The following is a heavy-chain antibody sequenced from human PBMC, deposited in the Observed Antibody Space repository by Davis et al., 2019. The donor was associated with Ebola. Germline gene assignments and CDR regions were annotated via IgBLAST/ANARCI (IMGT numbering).Heavy chain of an antibody. D-gene: IGHD3-10*01. V-gene: IGHV1-18*01. CDR2: ISAYNGNT. CDR1: GYTFTSYG. CDR3: SITMVQGGWFDP. J-gene: IGHJ5*02. Sequence: ASVKVSCKASGYTFTSYGISWVRQAPGQGLEWMGWISAYNGNTNYAQKLQGRVTMTTDTSTSTAYMELRSLRSDDTAVYYCSITMVQGGWFDPWGQGTLVTVSS.